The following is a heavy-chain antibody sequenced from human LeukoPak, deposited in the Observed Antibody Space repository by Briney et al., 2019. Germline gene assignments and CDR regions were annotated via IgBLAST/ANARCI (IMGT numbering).Heavy chain of an antibody. CDR3: AKGSRGWLQNWFDP. CDR1: GFTFSTYW. J-gene: IGHJ5*02. V-gene: IGHV3-23*01. Sequence: GGSLRLSCAASGFTFSTYWMHWVRQAPGKGLEWVSAISGSGGSTYYADSVKGRFTISRDNSKNTLYLQMNSLRAEDTAVYYCAKGSRGWLQNWFDPWGQGTLVTVSS. CDR2: ISGSGGST. D-gene: IGHD5-12*01.